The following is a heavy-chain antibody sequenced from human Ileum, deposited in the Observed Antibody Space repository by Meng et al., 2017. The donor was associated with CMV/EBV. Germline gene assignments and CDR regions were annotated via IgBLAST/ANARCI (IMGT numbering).Heavy chain of an antibody. D-gene: IGHD6-19*01. Sequence: LQAACAVPAQPSGLPSPTCADLDSSTSGFFGSWLRHPAGKGLEWIGRIYSSGSTSYNPSLESRVTMSIDTSKNQFSLRLASVTAADTAVYFCAKEQSIGIAVTGIFDFWGQGALVTVSS. V-gene: IGHV4-4*07. CDR1: DSSTSGFF. CDR2: IYSSGST. J-gene: IGHJ4*02. CDR3: AKEQSIGIAVTGIFDF.